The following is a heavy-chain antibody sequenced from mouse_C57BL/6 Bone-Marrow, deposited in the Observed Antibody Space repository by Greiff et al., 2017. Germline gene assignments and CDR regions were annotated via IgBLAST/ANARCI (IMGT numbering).Heavy chain of an antibody. Sequence: VQLQQPGAELVQPGASVKLSCKASGYTFTSYWMHWVKQRPGQGLEWIGMIHPNSGSTNYNEKFKSKATLTVDKSSSTAYMQLSSLTSEDSAVYYCARSHYYGSSYPWYFDVWGTGTTVTVSS. D-gene: IGHD1-1*01. CDR1: GYTFTSYW. J-gene: IGHJ1*03. CDR3: ARSHYYGSSYPWYFDV. CDR2: IHPNSGST. V-gene: IGHV1-64*01.